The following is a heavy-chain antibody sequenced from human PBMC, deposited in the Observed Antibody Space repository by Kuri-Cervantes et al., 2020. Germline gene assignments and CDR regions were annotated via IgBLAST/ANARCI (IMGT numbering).Heavy chain of an antibody. V-gene: IGHV4-39*01. CDR2: IFYSGNT. CDR1: GGSISSSNYY. CDR3: AHELRGLNNWFDP. J-gene: IGHJ5*02. D-gene: IGHD4-17*01. Sequence: SETLSLTCTVSGGSISSSNYYWGWIRQPPGKGLEWIGSIFYSGNTYYNPSLKSRVTISVDTSKNQFSLKLSSVTAADTAVYYCAHELRGLNNWFDPWGQGTLVTVSS.